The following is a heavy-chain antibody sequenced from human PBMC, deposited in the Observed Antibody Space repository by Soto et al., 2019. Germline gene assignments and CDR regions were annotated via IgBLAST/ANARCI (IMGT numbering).Heavy chain of an antibody. CDR2: IIPIFGTA. V-gene: IGHV1-69*13. D-gene: IGHD6-19*01. CDR3: ARDSSGWYFDY. J-gene: IGHJ4*02. CDR1: GVTFSSYA. Sequence: SVKVSCKASGVTFSSYAISWVRQAHGQGLEWMGGIIPIFGTANYAQKFQGRVTITADESTSTAYMELSSLRSEDTAVYYCARDSSGWYFDYWGQGTLVTVTS.